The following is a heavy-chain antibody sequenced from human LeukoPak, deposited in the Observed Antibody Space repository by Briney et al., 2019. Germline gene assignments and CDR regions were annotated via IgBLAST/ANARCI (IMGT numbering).Heavy chain of an antibody. CDR1: GGSISSGSYY. CDR3: ARAGSHSWYFDY. V-gene: IGHV4-61*02. D-gene: IGHD6-13*01. J-gene: IGHJ4*02. Sequence: KSSETLSLTCTVSGGSISSGSYYWSWIRQPAGKGLEWIGRIYTSGSTNYNPSLKSRVTISVDTSKNQFSLKLSSVTAADTAVYYCARAGSHSWYFDYWGQGTLVTISS. CDR2: IYTSGST.